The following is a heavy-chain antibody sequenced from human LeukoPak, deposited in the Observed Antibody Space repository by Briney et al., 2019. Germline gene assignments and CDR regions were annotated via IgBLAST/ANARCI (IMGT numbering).Heavy chain of an antibody. D-gene: IGHD2-2*01. Sequence: GGSLRLSCAASGFPFSSYGMLGVRQAPGKGLEGVAFIRYDGSNKYYADSVKGRFTISRDHTKNTVYLQMNSLRAEGAAVYYCAKDRQSWTSYGNGGDYWGQGTLVTVSS. CDR2: IRYDGSNK. J-gene: IGHJ4*02. CDR3: AKDRQSWTSYGNGGDY. V-gene: IGHV3-30*02. CDR1: GFPFSSYG.